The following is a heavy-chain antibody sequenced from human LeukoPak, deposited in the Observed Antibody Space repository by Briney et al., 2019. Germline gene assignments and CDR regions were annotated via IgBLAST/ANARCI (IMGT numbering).Heavy chain of an antibody. J-gene: IGHJ4*02. CDR2: IYTSEST. V-gene: IGHV4-61*02. CDR1: GGSISSGSYY. CDR3: ARDSPTSYFDY. Sequence: SQTLSLTCTVSGGSISSGSYYWSWIRQPAGKGLEWIGRIYTSESTNYNPSLKSRVTISVDTSKNQFSLKLSSVTAADTAVYYCARDSPTSYFDYWGQGTLVTVSS. D-gene: IGHD1-26*01.